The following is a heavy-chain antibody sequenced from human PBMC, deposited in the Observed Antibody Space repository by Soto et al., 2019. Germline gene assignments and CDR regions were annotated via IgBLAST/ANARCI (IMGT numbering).Heavy chain of an antibody. CDR2: IKQDGSEK. Sequence: GGSLRLSCAASGFTFSSYWMSWVRQAPGKGLEWVANIKQDGSEKYYVDSVKGRFTISRDNAKNSLYLQMNSRRAEDTAVYYCARVRDGYCTNGVCYRAHAFDIWGQGTMVTVSS. V-gene: IGHV3-7*01. CDR3: ARVRDGYCTNGVCYRAHAFDI. J-gene: IGHJ3*02. CDR1: GFTFSSYW. D-gene: IGHD2-8*01.